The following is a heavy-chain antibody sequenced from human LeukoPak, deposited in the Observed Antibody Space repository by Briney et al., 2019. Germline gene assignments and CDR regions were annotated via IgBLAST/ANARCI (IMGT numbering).Heavy chain of an antibody. CDR3: ASGGVGPAPFDY. J-gene: IGHJ4*02. CDR2: IHPGDSDA. Sequence: GESLKISCKASVYSLTTYWIAWVRQMPGKGLEWMGIIHPGDSDARYSPSFQGQVTISADKSISTAFLQWYSLKASDTAIYYCASGGVGPAPFDYWGQGTLVTVSS. CDR1: VYSLTTYW. D-gene: IGHD1-26*01. V-gene: IGHV5-51*01.